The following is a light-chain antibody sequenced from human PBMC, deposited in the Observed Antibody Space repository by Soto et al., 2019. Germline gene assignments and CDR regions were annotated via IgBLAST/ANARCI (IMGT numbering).Light chain of an antibody. CDR3: QQYNNWQWT. V-gene: IGKV3-15*01. CDR1: QVVTSN. Sequence: EIVMTQSPAPLSVSPGERATLSCRASQVVTSNLAWYQKKPAQAPRLLIYGASTRATGIPARFSGSGSGTDFPLTISSLQSEDFAVYYCQQYNNWQWTFGQGTKVEIK. J-gene: IGKJ1*01. CDR2: GAS.